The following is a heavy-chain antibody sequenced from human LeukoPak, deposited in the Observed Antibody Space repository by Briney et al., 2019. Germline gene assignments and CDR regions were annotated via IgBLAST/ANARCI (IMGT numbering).Heavy chain of an antibody. D-gene: IGHD1-26*01. V-gene: IGHV3-21*01. Sequence: GGSLRLSCAASGFTFSRYAIHWVRQAPGKGLEWVSSISSSSSYIYYADSVKGRFTISRDNAKSSLYLQMNSLRAEDTAVYYCARVRSSASGSYYDYWGQGTLVTVSS. CDR3: ARVRSSASGSYYDY. CDR1: GFTFSRYA. J-gene: IGHJ4*02. CDR2: ISSSSSYI.